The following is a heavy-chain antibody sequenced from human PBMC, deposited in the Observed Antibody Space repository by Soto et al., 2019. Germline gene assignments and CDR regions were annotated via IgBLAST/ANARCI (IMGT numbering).Heavy chain of an antibody. V-gene: IGHV3-73*01. CDR1: GFTFSGSA. CDR2: IRSKANSYAT. J-gene: IGHJ6*02. D-gene: IGHD2-2*01. CDR3: TSYCSSTSCYYGMDV. Sequence: GGSLRLSXAASGFTFSGSAMHWVRQASGKGLEWVGRIRSKANSYATAYAASVKGRFTISRDDSKNTAYLQMNSLKTEDTAVYYCTSYCSSTSCYYGMDVWGQGTTVTVSS.